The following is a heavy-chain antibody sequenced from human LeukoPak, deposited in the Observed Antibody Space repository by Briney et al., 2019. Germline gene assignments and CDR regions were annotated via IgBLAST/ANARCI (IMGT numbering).Heavy chain of an antibody. CDR2: ISSSSSYI. CDR1: GFTFSSYS. V-gene: IGHV3-21*04. J-gene: IGHJ4*02. Sequence: SGGSLRLSCAASGFTFSSYSMTWVRQAPGKGLEWVSSISSSSSYIYYADSVKGRFTISRDNAKNSLYLQMNSLRAEDTAVYYCAKDFAGYGSGSHNPAYWGQGTLVTVSS. D-gene: IGHD3-10*01. CDR3: AKDFAGYGSGSHNPAY.